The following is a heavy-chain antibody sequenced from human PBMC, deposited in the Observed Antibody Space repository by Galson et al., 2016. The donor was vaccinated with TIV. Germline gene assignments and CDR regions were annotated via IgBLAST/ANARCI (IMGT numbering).Heavy chain of an antibody. J-gene: IGHJ4*02. Sequence: SLRLSCAASGFTFDSYTFHWVRQTPGKGLEWVAIISHDGNNKDFADSAQGRFTISRDSSKSTVFLQMNSLRLEDTAVYYCTRDGRGNWKYVDYFDYWGQGTLVTVSS. CDR3: TRDGRGNWKYVDYFDY. CDR2: ISHDGNNK. V-gene: IGHV3-30-3*01. CDR1: GFTFDSYT. D-gene: IGHD1-1*01.